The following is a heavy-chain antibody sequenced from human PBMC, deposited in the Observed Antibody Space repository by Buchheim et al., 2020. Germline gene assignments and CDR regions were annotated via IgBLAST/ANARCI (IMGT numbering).Heavy chain of an antibody. CDR3: ARLKASLLLRYFDN. D-gene: IGHD3-16*01. Sequence: QVQLQESGPGLVKPSGTLSLTCAVSGGSITSGHWWNWVRQSPGKGLEWIGEIYHSGTTSYNPSLKSRVTISVDKSKNQFSPNLSSVTAADTAVYYCARLKASLLLRYFDNWGQGTL. CDR2: IYHSGTT. V-gene: IGHV4-4*02. J-gene: IGHJ4*02. CDR1: GGSITSGHW.